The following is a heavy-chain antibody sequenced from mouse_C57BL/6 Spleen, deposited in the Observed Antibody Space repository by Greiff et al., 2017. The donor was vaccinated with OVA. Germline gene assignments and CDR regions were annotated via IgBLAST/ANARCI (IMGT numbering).Heavy chain of an antibody. CDR3: ARWAGRGVYYDYDENLYAMDY. Sequence: QVQLQQSGAELARPGASVKLSCKASGYTFTSYGISWVKQRTGQGLEWIGEIYPRSGNTYYNEKFKGKATLTADKSSSTAYMELRSLTSEDSAVYFCARWAGRGVYYDYDENLYAMDYWGQGTSVTVSS. CDR2: IYPRSGNT. D-gene: IGHD2-4*01. J-gene: IGHJ4*01. V-gene: IGHV1-81*01. CDR1: GYTFTSYG.